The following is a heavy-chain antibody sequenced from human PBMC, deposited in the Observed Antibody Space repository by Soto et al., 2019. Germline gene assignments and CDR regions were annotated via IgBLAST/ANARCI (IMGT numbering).Heavy chain of an antibody. J-gene: IGHJ4*02. CDR2: ISSSSSYI. CDR1: GFTFSTYS. CDR3: ARDSGVDDTPDY. D-gene: IGHD3-9*01. V-gene: IGHV3-21*01. Sequence: EVQLVESGGGLVKPGGSLRLSCAASGFTFSTYSRNWVRQAPGKGLEWVSSISSSSSYIYYADSVKGRFTISRDNAKNSLYRQMNSRRAEDTAVYYCARDSGVDDTPDYWGQGTLVTVSS.